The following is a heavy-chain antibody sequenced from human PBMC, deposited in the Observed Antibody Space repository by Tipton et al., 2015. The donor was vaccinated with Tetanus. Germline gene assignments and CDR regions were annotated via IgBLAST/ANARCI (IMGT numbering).Heavy chain of an antibody. CDR2: VSYSGRT. V-gene: IGHV4-59*01. Sequence: LRLSCTVSGGSINSSYYWGWIRQPPGKGLEWLAYVSYSGRTNSNYSLKSRITISQDTSKNQFSLRLTSVTAADTAVYYCARGWSECSSWSCSPFDSWGQGTLVTVSS. CDR3: ARGWSECSSWSCSPFDS. D-gene: IGHD2-2*01. CDR1: GGSINSSYY. J-gene: IGHJ4*02.